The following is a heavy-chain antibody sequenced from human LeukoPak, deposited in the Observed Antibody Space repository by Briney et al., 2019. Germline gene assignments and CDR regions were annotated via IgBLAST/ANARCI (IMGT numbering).Heavy chain of an antibody. CDR1: GFTFDDYA. D-gene: IGHD3-3*01. V-gene: IGHV3-9*01. J-gene: IGHJ4*02. Sequence: GRSLRLSCAASGFTFDDYAMHWVRQAPGKGLEWVSGISWNSGSIGYADSVKCRFTISRDNAKNSLYLQMNSLRAEDTALYYCAKDYNYDFWSGLPGSFDYWGQGTLVTVSS. CDR3: AKDYNYDFWSGLPGSFDY. CDR2: ISWNSGSI.